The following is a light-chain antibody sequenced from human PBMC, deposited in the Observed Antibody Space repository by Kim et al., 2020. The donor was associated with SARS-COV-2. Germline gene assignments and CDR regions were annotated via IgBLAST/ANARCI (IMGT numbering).Light chain of an antibody. V-gene: IGKV3-15*01. CDR1: QSVSSN. CDR3: QQSNNWPPT. CDR2: GAS. J-gene: IGKJ4*01. Sequence: EIVMTQSPATLSVSPGERATLSCRTSQSVSSNLAWYQQKPGQAPRLLIYGASTRATGIPASFSGSGSGTEFTLTISSLQSEDFAVYYCQQSNNWPPTFGGGTKVEI.